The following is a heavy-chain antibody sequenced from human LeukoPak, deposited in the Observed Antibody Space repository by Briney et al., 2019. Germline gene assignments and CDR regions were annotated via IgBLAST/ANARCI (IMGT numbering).Heavy chain of an antibody. J-gene: IGHJ4*02. CDR3: AKFGILYGSGYFDH. D-gene: IGHD3-10*01. CDR2: IRYDGSNK. CDR1: GFTFSSYG. V-gene: IGHV3-30*02. Sequence: GGSLRLSCAASGFTFSSYGMHWVRQAPGKGLEWVAFIRYDGSNKYYADSVKGRFTIFRDNSKNTLYLQMNSLRAEDTAVYYCAKFGILYGSGYFDHWGQGTLVTVSS.